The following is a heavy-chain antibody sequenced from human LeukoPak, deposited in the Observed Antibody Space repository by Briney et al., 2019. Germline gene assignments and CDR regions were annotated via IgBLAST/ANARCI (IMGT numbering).Heavy chain of an antibody. D-gene: IGHD3-16*02. CDR1: GFTFSSYSM. V-gene: IGHV4-4*02. Sequence: PGGSLRLSCAASGFTFSSYSMNWVRQAPGKGLEWIGQIFHRGIPNYNPSLKSRVTMSIDKSNNQVSLKMNSVTAADTAVYYCARVMGASWFFYLDVWGKGTTVTVSS. CDR3: ARVMGASWFFYLDV. J-gene: IGHJ6*03. CDR2: IFHRGIP.